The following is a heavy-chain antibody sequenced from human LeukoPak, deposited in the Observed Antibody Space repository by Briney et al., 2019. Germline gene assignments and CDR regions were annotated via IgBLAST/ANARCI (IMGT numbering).Heavy chain of an antibody. CDR3: AREDPDYGGNSRGFDY. D-gene: IGHD4-23*01. Sequence: SGTLSLTCAVSGGSISSSNWWSWVRQPPGKGLEWIGEIYHSGSTNYNPSLKSRVTISVDKPKNQFSLKLSSVTAADTAVYYCAREDPDYGGNSRGFDYWGQGTLVTVSS. CDR1: GGSISSSNW. J-gene: IGHJ4*02. CDR2: IYHSGST. V-gene: IGHV4-4*02.